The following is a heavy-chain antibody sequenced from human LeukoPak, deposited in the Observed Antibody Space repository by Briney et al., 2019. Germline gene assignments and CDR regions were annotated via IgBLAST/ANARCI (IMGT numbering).Heavy chain of an antibody. CDR1: GGSISSSSYY. CDR2: IYYSGST. V-gene: IGHV4-39*07. CDR3: LKYSSSSLIFDY. J-gene: IGHJ4*02. Sequence: SETLSLTCTVSGGSISSSSYYWGWIRQPPGKGLEWIGSIYYSGSTYYNPSLKSRVTISVDTSKNQFSLKLSSVTAADTAVYYCLKYSSSSLIFDYWGQGTLVTVSS. D-gene: IGHD6-6*01.